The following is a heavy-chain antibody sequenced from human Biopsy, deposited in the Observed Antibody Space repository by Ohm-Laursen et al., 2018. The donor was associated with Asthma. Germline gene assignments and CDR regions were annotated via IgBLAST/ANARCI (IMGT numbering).Heavy chain of an antibody. J-gene: IGHJ4*02. Sequence: SLRLSCAASGFTFSSYAMNWVRQALGKGLEWVAVISYDGSDKYYADSVKGRFTISRDNSKNTLYLQMNSLRAEDTAVYYCARKARHGDYDFDYWGQGTLVTVSS. CDR1: GFTFSSYA. V-gene: IGHV3-30*03. CDR3: ARKARHGDYDFDY. D-gene: IGHD4-17*01. CDR2: ISYDGSDK.